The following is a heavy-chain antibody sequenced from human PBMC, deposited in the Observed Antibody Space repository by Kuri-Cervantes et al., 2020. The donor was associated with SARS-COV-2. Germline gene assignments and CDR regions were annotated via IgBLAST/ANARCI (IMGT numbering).Heavy chain of an antibody. D-gene: IGHD1-7*01. J-gene: IGHJ4*02. CDR2: INHSGGT. CDR1: GGSFSGYY. CDR3: ARVIWNYSYNKYYFDY. V-gene: IGHV4-34*01. Sequence: SETLSLTCAVYGGSFSGYYWSWIRQPPGKGLEWIGEINHSGGTNYNPSLKSRVTISVDTSKNQFSLKLSSVTAADTAVYYCARVIWNYSYNKYYFDYWGQGTLVTVSS.